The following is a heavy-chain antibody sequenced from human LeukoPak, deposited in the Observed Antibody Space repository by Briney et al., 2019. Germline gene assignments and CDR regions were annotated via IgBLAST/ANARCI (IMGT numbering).Heavy chain of an antibody. CDR2: MNPNRGTT. J-gene: IGHJ4*02. Sequence: ASVKVSCKASGYTFTSYDINWGRQAPGQGLEWMGWMNPNRGTTSSAQKFQGRVTMTRNTTISTAYIELSSLRYADPAVYYCARGLSVFVLRSYRYARVLDYGGQGTLVTVS. CDR3: ARGLSVFVLRSYRYARVLDY. CDR1: GYTFTSYD. D-gene: IGHD3-16*02. V-gene: IGHV1-8*01.